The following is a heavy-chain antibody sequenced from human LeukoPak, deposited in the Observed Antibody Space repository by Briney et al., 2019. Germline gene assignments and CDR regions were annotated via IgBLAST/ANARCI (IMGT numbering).Heavy chain of an antibody. Sequence: SQTLSLTCTVSGGSISSGSYYWSWIRQPAGKGLEWIGRIYTSGSTNYNPSLKSRVTISVDTSKNQFSLKLSSVTAADTAVYYCVSLPAERGDWFDPWGQGTLVTVSS. J-gene: IGHJ5*02. CDR2: IYTSGST. CDR1: GGSISSGSYY. V-gene: IGHV4-61*02. CDR3: VSLPAERGDWFDP. D-gene: IGHD2-2*01.